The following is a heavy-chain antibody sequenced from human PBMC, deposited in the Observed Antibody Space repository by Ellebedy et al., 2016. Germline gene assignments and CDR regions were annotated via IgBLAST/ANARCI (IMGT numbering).Heavy chain of an antibody. V-gene: IGHV1-46*01. CDR2: INPSGGST. Sequence: ASVKVSXXASGYTFTSYYMHWVRQAPGQGLEWMGIINPSGGSTSYAQKFQGRVTMTRDTSTSTVYMELSSLRSEDTAMYYCARQGWLRLPDYWGQGTLVTVSS. D-gene: IGHD5-12*01. J-gene: IGHJ4*02. CDR1: GYTFTSYY. CDR3: ARQGWLRLPDY.